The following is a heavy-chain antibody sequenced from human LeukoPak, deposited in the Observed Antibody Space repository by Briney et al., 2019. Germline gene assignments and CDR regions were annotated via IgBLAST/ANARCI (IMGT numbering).Heavy chain of an antibody. CDR2: IKQDGSEK. D-gene: IGHD4-23*01. CDR1: GFTFSSYW. Sequence: GGSLRLSCAAAGFTFSSYWMTWVRQAPGKGLEWVANIKQDGSEKDYVDSVKGRFTISRDIAKNSLYLQMNSLRAEDTAVYYCARRRGGTSLDVWGKGTMVTVSS. J-gene: IGHJ6*04. V-gene: IGHV3-7*01. CDR3: ARRRGGTSLDV.